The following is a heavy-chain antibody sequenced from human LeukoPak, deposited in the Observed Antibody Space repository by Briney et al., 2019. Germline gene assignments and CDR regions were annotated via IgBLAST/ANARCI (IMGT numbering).Heavy chain of an antibody. V-gene: IGHV4-39*07. Sequence: SETLSLTCTVSGGSISSSSYYWGWIRQPPGKGLEWIGSICYSGSTYYNPSLKSRVTISVDTSKNQFSLRLNSVTAADTAMYYCARSHDHLWGNYPDYWGQGTLVTVSS. J-gene: IGHJ4*02. D-gene: IGHD3-16*02. CDR3: ARSHDHLWGNYPDY. CDR2: ICYSGST. CDR1: GGSISSSSYY.